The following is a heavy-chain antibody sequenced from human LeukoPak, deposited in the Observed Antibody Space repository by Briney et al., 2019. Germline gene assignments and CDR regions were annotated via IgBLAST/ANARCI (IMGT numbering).Heavy chain of an antibody. CDR2: IKQDGSEK. Sequence: PGGSLRLSCAVSGFSVSGYWMTWVRQAPGKGLEWVANIKQDGSEKNYVDSVKGRFTISRDNAENSLFLQMNSLRDEDTAVYYCAREWQGGIAAAGTRIEGDYWGQGTLVAVSS. CDR3: AREWQGGIAAAGTRIEGDY. V-gene: IGHV3-7*01. CDR1: GFSVSGYW. J-gene: IGHJ4*02. D-gene: IGHD6-13*01.